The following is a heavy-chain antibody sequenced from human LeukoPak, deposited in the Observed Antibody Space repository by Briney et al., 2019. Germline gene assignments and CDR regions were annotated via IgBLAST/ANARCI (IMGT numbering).Heavy chain of an antibody. J-gene: IGHJ5*02. CDR2: IYYSGST. CDR3: ARRTNGDNWFDP. Sequence: PSETLSLTCTVSGGSISSSNYYWGWIRQPPGKGLEWIASIYYSGSTYYNPSLKSRVTISVGTSKNQFSLKLSSVTAADTAIYYCARRTNGDNWFDPWGQGTLVTVSS. V-gene: IGHV4-39*01. D-gene: IGHD7-27*01. CDR1: GGSISSSNYY.